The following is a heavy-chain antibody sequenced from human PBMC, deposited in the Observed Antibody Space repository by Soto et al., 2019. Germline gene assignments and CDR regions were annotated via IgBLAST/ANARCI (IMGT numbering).Heavy chain of an antibody. V-gene: IGHV3-9*01. Sequence: EVQLVESGGGLVQPGRSLRLSCAASGFTFDDYAMHWVRQVPGKGLQWVSGLSWNGVTIGYAASVKGRFTISRDNAKKSLYLQMNGVSPDDTALYYCAASRAYDSSDYSGFHYGRDVWGLGTTVTVS. CDR3: AASRAYDSSDYSGFHYGRDV. CDR1: GFTFDDYA. D-gene: IGHD3-22*01. J-gene: IGHJ6*02. CDR2: LSWNGVTI.